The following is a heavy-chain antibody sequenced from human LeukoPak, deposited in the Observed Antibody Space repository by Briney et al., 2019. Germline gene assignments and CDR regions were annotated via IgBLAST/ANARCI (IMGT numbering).Heavy chain of an antibody. J-gene: IGHJ4*02. CDR3: ASDLVY. V-gene: IGHV3-53*01. D-gene: IGHD2-8*02. CDR1: GFTVRSNY. CDR2: IFNDGST. Sequence: GGSLRLSCAASGFTVRSNYMSWVRHAPGKGLEWVSLIFNDGSTYYADSVKARFTISRDNSKNTVYLQMNSLRAGDTAVYYCASDLVYWGQGTLVTLSS.